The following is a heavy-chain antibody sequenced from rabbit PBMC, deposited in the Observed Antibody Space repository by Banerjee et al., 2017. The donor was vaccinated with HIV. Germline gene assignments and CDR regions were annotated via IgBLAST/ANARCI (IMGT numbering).Heavy chain of an antibody. V-gene: IGHV1S7*01. CDR2: IYAGKGST. D-gene: IGHD1-1*01. J-gene: IGHJ4*01. CDR1: GFDFSSYY. CDR3: ARSTSGYDIGDL. Sequence: QLKETGGGLVQPGGSLTLSCKASGFDFSSYYMSWVRQAPGKGLEWIGIIYAGKGSTDYASWVNGRFTISSDNAQNTVDLQMNSLTAADTATYFCARSTSGYDIGDLWGPGTLVTVS.